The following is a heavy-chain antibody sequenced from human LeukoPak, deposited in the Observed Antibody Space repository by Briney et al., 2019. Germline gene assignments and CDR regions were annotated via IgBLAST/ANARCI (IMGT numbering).Heavy chain of an antibody. V-gene: IGHV1-2*02. J-gene: IGHJ1*01. CDR1: GYTFTGYY. D-gene: IGHD6-13*01. Sequence: ASVKVPCKASGYTFTGYYIHWVRQAPGQGLEWMGWVNPNDGGTNYAQKFQGRVTMTWDTSITTAYMELSSLTSDDTAVYYCARDLDSSWTGYFQPWGQGTLVTVSS. CDR3: ARDLDSSWTGYFQP. CDR2: VNPNDGGT.